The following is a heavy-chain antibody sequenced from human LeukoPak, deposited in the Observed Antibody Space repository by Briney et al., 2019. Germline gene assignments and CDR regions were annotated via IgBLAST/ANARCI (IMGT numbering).Heavy chain of an antibody. CDR1: GYTFTCYY. D-gene: IGHD2-15*01. V-gene: IGHV1-2*02. J-gene: IGHJ4*02. Sequence: ASVKVSCKASGYTFTCYYMHWVRQAPGQGLEWMGWINPNSGGTNYAQKFQGRVTMTRDTSISTAYMELSRLRSDDTAVYYCARDTPGLGYCSGGSCQIDYWGQGTLVTVSS. CDR2: INPNSGGT. CDR3: ARDTPGLGYCSGGSCQIDY.